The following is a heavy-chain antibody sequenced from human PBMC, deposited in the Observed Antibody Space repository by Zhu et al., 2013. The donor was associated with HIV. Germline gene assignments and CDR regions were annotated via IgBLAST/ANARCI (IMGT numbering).Heavy chain of an antibody. CDR3: ARDRAAPTYYFDY. D-gene: IGHD6-13*01. J-gene: IGHJ4*02. CDR1: GGALSSYA. Sequence: QVQLVQSGAEVKKPGSSLKVSCKTSGGALSSYAISWVRQAPGQGLEWMGWISAYNINTNYAQKLQGRVTMTIDTSTRTAYMELRSLRSDDTAVYYCARDRAAPTYYFDYWGQGTLVTVSS. CDR2: ISAYNINT. V-gene: IGHV1-18*01.